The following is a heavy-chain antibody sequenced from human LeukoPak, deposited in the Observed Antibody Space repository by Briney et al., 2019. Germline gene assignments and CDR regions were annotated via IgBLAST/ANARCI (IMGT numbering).Heavy chain of an antibody. CDR1: GFIVSNYY. Sequence: PGGSLRLSCAVSGFIVSNYYMNWVRQAPGKGLECVSVIYNGGATYYADSVKGRFTISRDNSKNTLYLQMNGLRAEDTAMYFCTRHLGDGYNPDHPFDYWGQGTLVTVSS. D-gene: IGHD5-24*01. CDR2: IYNGGAT. V-gene: IGHV3-66*04. CDR3: TRHLGDGYNPDHPFDY. J-gene: IGHJ4*02.